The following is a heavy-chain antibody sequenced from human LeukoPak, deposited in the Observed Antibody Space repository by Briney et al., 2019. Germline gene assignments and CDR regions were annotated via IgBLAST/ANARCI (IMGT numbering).Heavy chain of an antibody. CDR3: ARLGLRSEG. V-gene: IGHV4-38-2*01. Sequence: PSETLSLTCAVSGHSISSGYYWGWIRQPPGKGLEWIGSIYHSGSTYYNPSLKSRVTISVDTSKNQFSLKLSSVTAADTAVYYCARLGLRSEGWGQGTLVTVSS. CDR1: GHSISSGYY. CDR2: IYHSGST. J-gene: IGHJ4*02. D-gene: IGHD5-12*01.